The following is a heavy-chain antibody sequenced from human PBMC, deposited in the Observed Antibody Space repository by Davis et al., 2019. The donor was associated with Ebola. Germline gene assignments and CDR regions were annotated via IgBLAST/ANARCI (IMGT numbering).Heavy chain of an antibody. V-gene: IGHV3-23*01. D-gene: IGHD6-19*01. CDR1: GFTFSSYS. CDR3: ATDRIAVTGGGWFDP. Sequence: PGGSLRLSCAASGFTFSSYSMNWVRQAPGKGLEWVSAISGSGGSTYYADSVKGHFTISRDNSKNTMYLQMNSLRVEDTAVYYCATDRIAVTGGGWFDPWGQGTLVTVSS. CDR2: ISGSGGST. J-gene: IGHJ5*02.